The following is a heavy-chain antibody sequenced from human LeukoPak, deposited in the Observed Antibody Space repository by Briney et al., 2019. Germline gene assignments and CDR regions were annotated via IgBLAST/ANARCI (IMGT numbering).Heavy chain of an antibody. CDR3: ARQVYGLKSGYYLLDWYFDL. CDR1: GGSISSSSYY. V-gene: IGHV4-39*01. D-gene: IGHD3-22*01. J-gene: IGHJ2*01. Sequence: SETLSLTCTVSGGSISSSSYYWGWIRQPPGKGLEWIGNIYYSGSTYYNPSLKSRVTISVDTSKNQFSLKLSSVTAADTAVYYCARQVYGLKSGYYLLDWYFDLWGRGTLVTVSS. CDR2: IYYSGST.